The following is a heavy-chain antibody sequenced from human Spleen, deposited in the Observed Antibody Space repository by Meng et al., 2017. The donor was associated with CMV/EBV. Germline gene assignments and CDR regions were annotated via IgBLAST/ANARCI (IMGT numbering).Heavy chain of an antibody. CDR1: TFNFNNYA. Sequence: GESLKISCAASTFNFNNYAMTWVRQAPGKGLEWVSGISGSGDAGSAYYIDPVKGRFTISRDNSKNTLYLQMNSLRAEDTAVYYCAKVGDYYSYYALDVWGQGTSVTVSS. J-gene: IGHJ6*02. V-gene: IGHV3-23*01. CDR2: ISGSGDAGSA. CDR3: AKVGDYYSYYALDV.